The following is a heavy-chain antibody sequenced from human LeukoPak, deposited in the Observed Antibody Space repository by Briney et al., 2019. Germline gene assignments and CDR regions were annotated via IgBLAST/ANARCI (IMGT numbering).Heavy chain of an antibody. CDR3: AGTYYGFWSGYYPHYYYYYMDV. CDR1: GGSISSYY. V-gene: IGHV4-59*01. D-gene: IGHD3-3*01. J-gene: IGHJ6*03. Sequence: SETLSLTCTVPGGSISSYYWSWIRQPPGKGLEWIGYIYYSGSTNYNPSLKSRVTISVETSKNQFSLKLSSVTAADTAVYYCAGTYYGFWSGYYPHYYYYYMDVWGKGTTVTVSS. CDR2: IYYSGST.